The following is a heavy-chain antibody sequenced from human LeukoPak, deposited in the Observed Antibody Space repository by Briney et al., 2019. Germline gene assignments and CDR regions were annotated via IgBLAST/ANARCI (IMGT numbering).Heavy chain of an antibody. CDR1: GFTFSSYG. CDR3: AKDGAAYYDSGYYFDY. D-gene: IGHD3-22*01. CDR2: IRYDGSNT. Sequence: GGSLRLSCAASGFTFSSYGMHWVRQAPGKGLEWGAFIRYDGSNTFHADSVKGRFTISRDNSKNTLYLQMNSLRPEDTALYYCAKDGAAYYDSGYYFDYWGQGTLVTVSS. J-gene: IGHJ4*02. V-gene: IGHV3-30*02.